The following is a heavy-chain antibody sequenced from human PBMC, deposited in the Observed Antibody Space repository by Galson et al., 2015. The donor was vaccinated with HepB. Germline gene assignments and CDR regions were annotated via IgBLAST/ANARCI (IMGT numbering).Heavy chain of an antibody. D-gene: IGHD3-3*02. CDR2: INSDGSST. CDR3: ARVGVLGDYFDY. Sequence: SLRLSCAASGFTFSSYWMHWVRQAPGKGLVWVSRINSDGSSTTYADSVKGRFTISRDNAESTLYLQMNSLRAEDTAVYYCARVGVLGDYFDYWGQGTLVTVSS. CDR1: GFTFSSYW. J-gene: IGHJ4*02. V-gene: IGHV3-74*01.